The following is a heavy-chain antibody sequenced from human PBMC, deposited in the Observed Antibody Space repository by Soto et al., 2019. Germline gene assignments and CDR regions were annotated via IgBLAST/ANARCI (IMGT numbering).Heavy chain of an antibody. CDR3: AHIVVAGLGYYFDY. J-gene: IGHJ4*02. CDR1: GFSLSSTRMA. D-gene: IGHD6-19*01. V-gene: IGHV2-5*02. CDR2: IYWDDDK. Sequence: QITLKESGPTLVKPTQTLTLTCTFSGFSLSSTRMAVGWIRQPPGKALEWLALIYWDDDKRYSPFLKSRRTITKDTSKKQVVLTMSNIDTVDTARYYCAHIVVAGLGYYFDYWAREPWSPSPQ.